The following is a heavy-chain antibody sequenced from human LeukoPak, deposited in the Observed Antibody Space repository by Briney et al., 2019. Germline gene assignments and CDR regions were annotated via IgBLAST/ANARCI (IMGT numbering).Heavy chain of an antibody. J-gene: IGHJ5*02. CDR2: ISHDGTIT. Sequence: GGSLRLSCAASEFPFSTYVMHWVRQVPGKGLVWVSRISHDGTITSYADSVKGRFTISRDNAKNTLYLQMNSLRAEDTAVYYCTTDDSSGYYYVGWFDPWGQGTLVTVSS. CDR3: TTDDSSGYYYVGWFDP. V-gene: IGHV3-74*01. CDR1: EFPFSTYV. D-gene: IGHD3-22*01.